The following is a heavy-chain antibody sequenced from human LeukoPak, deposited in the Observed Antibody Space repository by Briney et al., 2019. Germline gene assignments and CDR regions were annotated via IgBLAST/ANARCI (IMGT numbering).Heavy chain of an antibody. CDR1: GFSFGSYE. CDR2: ISDIGTTT. Sequence: GGSLRLSCVGSGFSFGSYEINWVRQAPGKGLEWVSYISDIGTTTHYADSVKGRFTIFRDNAKNSVYLLMDSLMAEDTAIYYCARDRSKMTAYDDALGIWGQGTMVTVSS. J-gene: IGHJ3*02. V-gene: IGHV3-48*03. D-gene: IGHD3-9*01. CDR3: ARDRSKMTAYDDALGI.